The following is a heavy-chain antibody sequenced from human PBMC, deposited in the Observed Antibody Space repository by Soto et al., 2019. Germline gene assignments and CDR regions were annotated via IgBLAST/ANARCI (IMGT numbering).Heavy chain of an antibody. CDR3: ARMRGRFLEWLSPLPNHYYYYYGMDV. J-gene: IGHJ6*02. V-gene: IGHV3-33*01. D-gene: IGHD3-3*01. Sequence: HPGGSLRLSCAASGFTFSSYGMHWVRQAPGKGLEWVAVIWYDGSNKYYADSVKGRFTISRDNSKNTLYLQMNSLRAEDTAVYYRARMRGRFLEWLSPLPNHYYYYYGMDVWGQGTTVTVSS. CDR1: GFTFSSYG. CDR2: IWYDGSNK.